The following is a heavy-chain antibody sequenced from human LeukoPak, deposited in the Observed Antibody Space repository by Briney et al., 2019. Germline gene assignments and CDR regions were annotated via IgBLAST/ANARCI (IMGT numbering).Heavy chain of an antibody. CDR1: GGSISSSSYY. CDR2: IYYSGST. J-gene: IGHJ4*02. D-gene: IGHD1-26*01. Sequence: PSETLSLTCTVSGGSISSSSYYWGWIRQPPGKGLEWIGSIYYSGSTYYNPSLKSRVTISVDTSKNQFSLKLSSVTAADTAVYYCARLQKGAETNFDYWGQGTLITVSS. CDR3: ARLQKGAETNFDY. V-gene: IGHV4-39*01.